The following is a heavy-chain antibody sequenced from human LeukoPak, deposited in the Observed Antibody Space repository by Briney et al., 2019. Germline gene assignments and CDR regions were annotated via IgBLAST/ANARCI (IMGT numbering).Heavy chain of an antibody. V-gene: IGHV3-30*18. CDR1: GFTFSSYG. CDR2: ISYDGSKK. CDR3: VKDWTRLDY. Sequence: GGSLRLSCAASGFTFSSYGMHWVRQAPGKGLEWVAVISYDGSKKYYTDSVKGRFTISRDNSKNTLYLQMNSLRAEDTPVYYCVKDWTRLDYWGQGTLVTVSS. J-gene: IGHJ4*02. D-gene: IGHD3/OR15-3a*01.